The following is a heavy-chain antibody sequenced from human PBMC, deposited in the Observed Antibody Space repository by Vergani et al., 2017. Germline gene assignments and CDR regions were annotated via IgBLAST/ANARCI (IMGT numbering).Heavy chain of an antibody. CDR2: IYYSGST. D-gene: IGHD1-26*01. J-gene: IGHJ4*02. CDR3: ARGEAVGAIAY. Sequence: QVQLQESGPGLVKPSETLSLTCTVSGGSISSYYWSWIRQPPGQGLEWVGYIYYSGSTNYNPDLKRRVTISVNTSKNQFSLKLSSVTAADTAVYYCARGEAVGAIAYWGQGTLVTVSS. CDR1: GGSISSYY. V-gene: IGHV4-59*01.